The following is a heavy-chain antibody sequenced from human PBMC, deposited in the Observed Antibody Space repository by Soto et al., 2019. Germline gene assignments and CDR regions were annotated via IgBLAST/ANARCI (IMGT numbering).Heavy chain of an antibody. J-gene: IGHJ4*02. V-gene: IGHV3-30*01. D-gene: IGHD5-12*01. Sequence: PGGSLRLSCAASVFTFSDYVMHWVRQAPGKGLEWVAVVSSDGKYKYYADSVKGRFTISRDSSRNTLHLQMNSLRVDDTAVYYCAREGGGSEYFDFWGQGTLVTVSS. CDR3: AREGGGSEYFDF. CDR1: VFTFSDYV. CDR2: VSSDGKYK.